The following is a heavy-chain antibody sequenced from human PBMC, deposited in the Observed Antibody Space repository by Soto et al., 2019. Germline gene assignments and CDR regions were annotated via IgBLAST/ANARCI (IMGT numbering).Heavy chain of an antibody. V-gene: IGHV4-4*02. D-gene: IGHD3-10*01. CDR3: ERRWGEGRVDY. CDR1: GGSISSSNL. J-gene: IGHJ4*02. Sequence: QVQLQESGPGLVKPSGTLSLTCAVSGGSISSSNLWSWVRQPPGKGLEWIGEIYHSGNTNYNPSLKSRVTMAVDKSRNQFSLKLSSVTAADTAVYYCERRWGEGRVDYWGQGTLVTVSS. CDR2: IYHSGNT.